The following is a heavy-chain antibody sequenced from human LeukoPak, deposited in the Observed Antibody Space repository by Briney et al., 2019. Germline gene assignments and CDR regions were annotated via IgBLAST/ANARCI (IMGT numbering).Heavy chain of an antibody. D-gene: IGHD3-22*01. J-gene: IGHJ4*02. CDR1: GFAFSSYA. Sequence: GGSLRLSCAASGFAFSSYAMSWVRQAPGKGLEGVSAISGSGGGTYHADSVNGRFTISRDNPKNTLYLQMNSLRAEDTAVYYSAKHSITMIVVVSSAFDYWGQGTLVTVSS. V-gene: IGHV3-23*01. CDR2: ISGSGGGT. CDR3: AKHSITMIVVVSSAFDY.